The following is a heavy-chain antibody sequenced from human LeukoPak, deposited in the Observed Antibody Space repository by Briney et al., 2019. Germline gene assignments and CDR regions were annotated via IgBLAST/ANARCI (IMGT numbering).Heavy chain of an antibody. CDR2: IYHSGTT. CDR3: AREGPVRRRGLSAAFDI. Sequence: SETLSHTCAVSGFSISRGYYWGCIRQPPGKGLEWIGTIYHSGTTYYNPSLQSRVTISVDTSKNQFSLKMRSVTAADTAVYYCAREGPVRRRGLSAAFDIWGHGKLVTVSS. D-gene: IGHD4-17*01. J-gene: IGHJ3*02. V-gene: IGHV4-38-2*02. CDR1: GFSISRGYY.